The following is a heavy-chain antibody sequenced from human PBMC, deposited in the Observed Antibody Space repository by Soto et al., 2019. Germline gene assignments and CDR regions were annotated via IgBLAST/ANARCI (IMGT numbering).Heavy chain of an antibody. J-gene: IGHJ4*02. CDR3: ARDSDFYKADY. Sequence: EVHLVESGGGLVQPGGSLRLSCAASGFTFSGYWMGWVRQAPGKGLAWVASIMKDGGVKKYVDSVKGRFTISRDNAKNSLFLQMNSLRAEDTAVYYCARDSDFYKADYWGQGTLVTVSS. V-gene: IGHV3-7*01. D-gene: IGHD2-21*02. CDR2: IMKDGGVK. CDR1: GFTFSGYW.